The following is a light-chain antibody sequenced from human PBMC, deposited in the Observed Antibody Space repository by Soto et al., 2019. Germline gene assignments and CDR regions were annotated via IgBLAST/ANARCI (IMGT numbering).Light chain of an antibody. J-gene: IGLJ2*01. V-gene: IGLV2-14*01. CDR1: SSDVGGSNY. Sequence: QSVLTQPASVSGSPGQSITISCTGTSSDVGGSNYVSWYQQHPGKAPKLMIYDVDDRPSGVSNRFSGSKSGNTASLTISGLQAEDEADYYCSSYISSSTLVVFGGGTKVTVL. CDR3: SSYISSSTLVV. CDR2: DVD.